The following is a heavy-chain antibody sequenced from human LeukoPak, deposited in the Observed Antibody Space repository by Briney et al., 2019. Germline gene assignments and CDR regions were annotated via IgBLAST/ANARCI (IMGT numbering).Heavy chain of an antibody. Sequence: GGSLRLSCAASGFTFSSYGMHWVRQAPGKGLEWVAVISYDGSNKYYADSVKGRFTISRDNSKNTLYLQMNSLRAEDTAVYYCAKLVGYSGGWHDYWGQGTLVTVSS. J-gene: IGHJ4*02. D-gene: IGHD6-19*01. V-gene: IGHV3-30*18. CDR1: GFTFSSYG. CDR3: AKLVGYSGGWHDY. CDR2: ISYDGSNK.